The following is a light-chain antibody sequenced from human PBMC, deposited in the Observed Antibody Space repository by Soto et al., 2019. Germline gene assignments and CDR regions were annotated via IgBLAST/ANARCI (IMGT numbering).Light chain of an antibody. CDR1: QDISSS. V-gene: IGKV1-39*01. CDR3: QQSYVTPWT. J-gene: IGKJ1*01. Sequence: IQMTQSPSTLSASVGDRVTIYCRAGQDISSSLNWYQHKSGKAPKLLIYAASGLHSGVPSRFSGSGSGTDFTLTISSLQPEDFATYCCQQSYVTPWTFGQGTKVDIK. CDR2: AAS.